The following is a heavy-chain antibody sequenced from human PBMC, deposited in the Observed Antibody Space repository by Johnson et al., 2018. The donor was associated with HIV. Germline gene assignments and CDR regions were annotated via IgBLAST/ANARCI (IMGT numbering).Heavy chain of an antibody. V-gene: IGHV3-23*04. CDR2: TPGGDGSA. D-gene: IGHD5-18*01. J-gene: IGHJ3*02. Sequence: MQLVESGGGLVQPGGSLRVSCAASGFKYAASGLAFSNYAVKWVSHTPGGDGSAYYADSVKGRFTISRDNSKNTLYLQMNSLRVEDTAVYYCARVSLAYSYGYDAFYIWGQGTMVTVSS. CDR3: ARVSLAYSYGYDAFYI. CDR1: GFKYA.